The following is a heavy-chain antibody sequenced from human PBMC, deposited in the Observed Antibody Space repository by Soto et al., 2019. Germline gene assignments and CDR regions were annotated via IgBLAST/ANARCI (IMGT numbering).Heavy chain of an antibody. CDR2: ISAYNGNT. Sequence: QVQLVQSGAEVKKPGASVKVSCKASGYTFTSYGISWVRQAPGQGLEWMGWISAYNGNTNYAQKLQGRGTMTTDTPTSTAYRELRSLRSDDTAVYYCARDVLRFLGQRYYYYMDVWGKGTTVTVSS. V-gene: IGHV1-18*01. CDR1: GYTFTSYG. J-gene: IGHJ6*03. CDR3: ARDVLRFLGQRYYYYMDV. D-gene: IGHD3-3*01.